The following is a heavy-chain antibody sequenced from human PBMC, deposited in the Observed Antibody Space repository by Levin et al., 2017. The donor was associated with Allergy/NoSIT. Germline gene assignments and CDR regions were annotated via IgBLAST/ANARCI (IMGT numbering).Heavy chain of an antibody. CDR2: ISGSGGST. V-gene: IGHV3-23*01. J-gene: IGHJ4*02. D-gene: IGHD2-21*02. CDR3: AKVGCGGDCYYSY. Sequence: GESLKISCAASGFTFSSYAMSWVRQAPGKGLEWVSAISGSGGSTYYADSVKGRFTISRDNSKNTLYLQMNSLRAEDTAVYYCAKVGCGGDCYYSYWGQGTLVTVSS. CDR1: GFTFSSYA.